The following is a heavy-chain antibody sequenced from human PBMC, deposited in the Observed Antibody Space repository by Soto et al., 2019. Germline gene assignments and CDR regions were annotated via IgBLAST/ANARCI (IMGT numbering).Heavy chain of an antibody. CDR1: GGSFSGYY. J-gene: IGHJ4*02. D-gene: IGHD3-3*01. CDR2: INHSGST. Sequence: SETLSLTCAVYGGSFSGYYWSWIRQPPGKGLEWIGEINHSGSTNYNPSLKSRVTISVDTSKNQFSLKLSSVTAADTAVYYCARSSPEETIFGVVIRGPLSDWGQGTLVTVSS. V-gene: IGHV4-34*01. CDR3: ARSSPEETIFGVVIRGPLSD.